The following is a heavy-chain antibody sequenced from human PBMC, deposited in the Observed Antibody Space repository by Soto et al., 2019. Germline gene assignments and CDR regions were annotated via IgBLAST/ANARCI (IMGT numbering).Heavy chain of an antibody. D-gene: IGHD2-15*01. V-gene: IGHV4-4*02. J-gene: IGHJ6*02. Sequence: QVQLQESGPGLVKPSGTLSLTCAVSGGSISSSNWWSWVRQPPGKRLEWIGEIFHSGNTNYNPSLRSRLTISVDQSKNLFSLKLTSVTAADTAVYYCARDCSGGRCSIPGGMDVWGQGTTVTVSS. CDR2: IFHSGNT. CDR1: GGSISSSNW. CDR3: ARDCSGGRCSIPGGMDV.